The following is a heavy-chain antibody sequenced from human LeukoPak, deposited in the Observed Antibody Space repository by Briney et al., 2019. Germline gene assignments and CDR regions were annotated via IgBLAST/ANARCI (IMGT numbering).Heavy chain of an antibody. CDR3: ARQNADYYYYYMDV. D-gene: IGHD3-10*01. CDR1: GGSISSSSYY. Sequence: SETLSLTCTVSGGSISSSSYYWGWIRQPPGKGLEWIGTIYYSGTTYYKSSLESRLTISVDTSKNRFSLKLTSATAADTGVYYCARQNADYYYYYMDVWGRGTTITVSS. V-gene: IGHV4-39*01. J-gene: IGHJ6*03. CDR2: IYYSGTT.